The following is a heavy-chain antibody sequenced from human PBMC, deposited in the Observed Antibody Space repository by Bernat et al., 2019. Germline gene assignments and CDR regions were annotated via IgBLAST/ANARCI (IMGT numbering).Heavy chain of an antibody. D-gene: IGHD2-2*02. CDR3: ARGQGRYCSSTSCYSYYYYGMDV. CDR1: GFTFSSYS. Sequence: EVQLVESGGGLVKPGGSLRLSCAASGFTFSSYSMNWVRQAPGKGLEWVSSISSSSSYIYYADSVKGRFTISRDNAKNSLYLQMNGLRAEDTAVYYCARGQGRYCSSTSCYSYYYYGMDVWGQGTTVTVSS. V-gene: IGHV3-21*01. J-gene: IGHJ6*02. CDR2: ISSSSSYI.